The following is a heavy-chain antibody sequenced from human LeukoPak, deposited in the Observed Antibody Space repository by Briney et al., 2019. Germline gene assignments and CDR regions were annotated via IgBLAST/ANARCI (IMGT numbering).Heavy chain of an antibody. V-gene: IGHV3-33*01. Sequence: GRSLRLSCAASGFAFNTYAMHWVRQAPGQGLEWVALIWHDGSHKFYSNSVRGQFTISRDNSKNTVSLQMNNLRPDDTAVYYCAIEIFGSGSYPDFWGQGTLVTVSS. D-gene: IGHD3-10*01. CDR1: GFAFNTYA. CDR3: AIEIFGSGSYPDF. J-gene: IGHJ4*02. CDR2: IWHDGSHK.